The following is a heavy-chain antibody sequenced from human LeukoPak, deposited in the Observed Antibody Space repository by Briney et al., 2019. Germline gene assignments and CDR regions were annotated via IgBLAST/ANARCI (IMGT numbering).Heavy chain of an antibody. J-gene: IGHJ5*02. V-gene: IGHV4-38-2*01. Sequence: PSETLSLTCAVSGYSISSGYHWGWIRQSPGKGLEGIGSIFHSGNTYYNPSLKSRVTLSVDTSVNQFSLKLTSLTAADTAVYYCARTLYCIGTTCYSPELFKSWGQGTLVIVSS. CDR1: GYSISSGYH. CDR2: IFHSGNT. D-gene: IGHD2-2*01. CDR3: ARTLYCIGTTCYSPELFKS.